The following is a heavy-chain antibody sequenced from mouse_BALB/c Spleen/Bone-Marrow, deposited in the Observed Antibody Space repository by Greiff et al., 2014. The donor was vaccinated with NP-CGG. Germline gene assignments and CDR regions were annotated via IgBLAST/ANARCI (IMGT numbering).Heavy chain of an antibody. CDR3: ATAAVYAMDY. Sequence: VQLKESGAELVKPGASVKLSCTASGFNIKDTYIHWVKQRPEQGLEWIERIDPVNGDTKYDPNFQGKATITADTSSNTAYLQLSSLTSEDTAVYYCATAAVYAMDYWGQGTSVTVSS. CDR2: IDPVNGDT. V-gene: IGHV14-3*02. J-gene: IGHJ4*01. CDR1: GFNIKDTY.